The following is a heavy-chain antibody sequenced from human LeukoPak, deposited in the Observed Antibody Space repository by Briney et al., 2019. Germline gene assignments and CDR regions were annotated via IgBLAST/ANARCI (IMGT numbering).Heavy chain of an antibody. V-gene: IGHV4-59*01. CDR2: IYYSGST. J-gene: IGHJ3*02. CDR1: GGSISSYY. CDR3: ARDATKNDAFDI. Sequence: SETLSLTCTVSGGSISSYYWSWIRQPPGQGLEWIGYIYYSGSTNYNPSLKSRVTISVDTSKNQFSLKLSSVTAADTAVYYCARDATKNDAFDIWGQGTMVTVSS.